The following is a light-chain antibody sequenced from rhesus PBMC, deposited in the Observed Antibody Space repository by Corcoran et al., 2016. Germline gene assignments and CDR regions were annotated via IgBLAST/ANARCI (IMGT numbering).Light chain of an antibody. J-gene: IGKJ4*01. Sequence: DIQMTQSPSALSASVGYRVTISCRACQNIYSNLAWYQQKPGKAPKLLIYTASNLQTGIPSRLSGSGSGTDFTRTIGSLQPEDSAAYYCQHNYANPLSFGGGTKVEIK. CDR3: QHNYANPLS. CDR2: TAS. V-gene: IGKV1-44*03. CDR1: QNIYSN.